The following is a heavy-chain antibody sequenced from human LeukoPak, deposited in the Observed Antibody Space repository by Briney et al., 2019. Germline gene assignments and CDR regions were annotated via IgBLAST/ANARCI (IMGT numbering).Heavy chain of an antibody. V-gene: IGHV3-30*02. CDR1: GFTFSSYG. CDR2: IRYDGTSK. D-gene: IGHD2/OR15-2a*01. J-gene: IGHJ3*02. CDR3: AKYGNTFDI. Sequence: GGSLRLSCAASGFTFSSYGVHWVRQAPGKGLEWVSFIRYDGTSKFYAGSVKGRFTISRDNPKNTLYLQMNSLRAEDTAVYYCAKYGNTFDIWGQGTMVTVSS.